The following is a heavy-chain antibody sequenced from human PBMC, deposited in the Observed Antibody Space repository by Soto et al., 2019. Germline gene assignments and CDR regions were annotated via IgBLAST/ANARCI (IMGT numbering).Heavy chain of an antibody. Sequence: ASVKLSCKASGYTFTSDDICWLRQATGQGLEWMGWMNPSTGNSGYAQKFQGRVTMTSDTSISTAHMELSSLRSEDTAVYYCARRAETNGWNGFGADKYYFDFWGQGTLVTVS. CDR1: GYTFTSDD. CDR2: MNPSTGNS. D-gene: IGHD1-1*01. J-gene: IGHJ4*02. CDR3: ARRAETNGWNGFGADKYYFDF. V-gene: IGHV1-8*01.